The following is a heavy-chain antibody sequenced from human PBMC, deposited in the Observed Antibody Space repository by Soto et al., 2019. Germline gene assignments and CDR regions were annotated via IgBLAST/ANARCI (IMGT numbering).Heavy chain of an antibody. V-gene: IGHV4-34*01. Sequence: QVQLQQWGAGLLKPSETLSLTCAVYGGSFSGYYWSWIRQPPGKGLEWIGEINHSGSTNYNPSLKSRVTIHVDTSKYQFSLKLSSVTAADTAVYYYARRTYPDYIWGSYRYGARPFDIWGQGTMVTVFS. CDR1: GGSFSGYY. CDR2: INHSGST. D-gene: IGHD3-16*02. CDR3: ARRTYPDYIWGSYRYGARPFDI. J-gene: IGHJ3*02.